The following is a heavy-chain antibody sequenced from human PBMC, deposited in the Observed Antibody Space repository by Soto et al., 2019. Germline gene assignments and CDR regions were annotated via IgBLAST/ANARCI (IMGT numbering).Heavy chain of an antibody. CDR3: AREVGATTGSYFQH. CDR1: GGSISSYY. CDR2: INYSGST. J-gene: IGHJ1*01. V-gene: IGHV4-59*01. D-gene: IGHD1-26*01. Sequence: PSETLSLTCTVSGGSISSYYWIWIRQPPGKGLGWIGYINYSGSTNYNPSLKSRVTISADTSKNQFSLKLSSVTAADTAVYYCAREVGATTGSYFQHWGQGTLVTVS.